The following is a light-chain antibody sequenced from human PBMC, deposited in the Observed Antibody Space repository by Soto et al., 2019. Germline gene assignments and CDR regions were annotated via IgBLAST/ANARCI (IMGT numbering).Light chain of an antibody. CDR2: AAS. Sequence: AIQMTQSPSSLSTSVGDRVTITCRASQGIRNDLGWYQQKPGKAPKLLIYAASKLQSRVPSRFIGSGSGAEFTLTITSLQPEDFATYFCLQDYSYPYTFGQGNELEIK. CDR1: QGIRND. J-gene: IGKJ2*01. V-gene: IGKV1-6*01. CDR3: LQDYSYPYT.